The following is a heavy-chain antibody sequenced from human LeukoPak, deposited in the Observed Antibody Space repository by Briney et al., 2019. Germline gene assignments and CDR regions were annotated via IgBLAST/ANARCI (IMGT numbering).Heavy chain of an antibody. D-gene: IGHD3-16*01. CDR3: ARILDGGMGPFDI. CDR1: GYTFTGYY. J-gene: IGHJ3*02. Sequence: GASVKVSCKASGYTFTGYYMHWVRQAPGQGLEWMGWINPNSGGTNYAQKLQGRVTMTTDTSTSTAYMELGSLRSDDTAVYYCARILDGGMGPFDIWGQGTMVTVSS. V-gene: IGHV1-2*02. CDR2: INPNSGGT.